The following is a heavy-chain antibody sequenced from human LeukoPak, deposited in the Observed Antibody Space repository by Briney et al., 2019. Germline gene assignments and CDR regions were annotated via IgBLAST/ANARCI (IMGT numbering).Heavy chain of an antibody. CDR3: ARGKDIVVVPAAIRVVIQPAVSLDY. J-gene: IGHJ4*02. CDR2: INHSGST. CDR1: GGSFSGYY. Sequence: SETLSLTCAVYGGSFSGYYWSWIRQPPGKGLEWIGEINHSGSTNYNPSLKSRVTISVDTSKNQFSLKLSSVTAADTAVYYCARGKDIVVVPAAIRVVIQPAVSLDYWGQGTLVTVSS. V-gene: IGHV4-34*01. D-gene: IGHD2-2*02.